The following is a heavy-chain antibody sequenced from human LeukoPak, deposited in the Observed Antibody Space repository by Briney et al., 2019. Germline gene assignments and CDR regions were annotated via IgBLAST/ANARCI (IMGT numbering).Heavy chain of an antibody. D-gene: IGHD2-2*01. CDR2: IYYSGST. V-gene: IGHV4-31*03. Sequence: TSETLSLTCTVSGGSISSGGYYWSWIRQHPGKGLEWIGYIYYSGSTYYNPSLKSRVTISVDTSKNQFSLKLSSVTAADTAVYYCARGGVVVPAAMGSHMDVWGKGTTVTVPS. CDR3: ARGGVVVPAAMGSHMDV. CDR1: GGSISSGGYY. J-gene: IGHJ6*03.